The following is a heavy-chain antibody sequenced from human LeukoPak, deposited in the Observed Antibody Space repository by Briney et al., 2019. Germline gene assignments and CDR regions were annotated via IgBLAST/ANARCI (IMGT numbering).Heavy chain of an antibody. CDR1: GGSISGNY. V-gene: IGHV4-59*01. D-gene: IGHD6-19*01. Sequence: PSETLSLTCTVSGGSISGNYWSCIRQPPGKGLEWIGYIYYSGSTNYNPSLKSRVTISVDTSKNQFSLKLSSVTAADTAMYYCAGGGWYEDYWGQGTPVTVSS. CDR3: AGGGWYEDY. CDR2: IYYSGST. J-gene: IGHJ4*02.